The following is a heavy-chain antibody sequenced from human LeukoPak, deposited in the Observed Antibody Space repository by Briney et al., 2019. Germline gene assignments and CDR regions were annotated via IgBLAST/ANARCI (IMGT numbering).Heavy chain of an antibody. J-gene: IGHJ4*02. CDR2: ISPNNGDT. Sequence: ASVKVSCKASGYTFTGYYMHWVRQAPGQRPEGMGWISPNNGDTRYSQKFQGRVTMTTDTSISTAYMELSGLTSDDTAVYYCAAPGYKYGYVLDHWGQGTLVTVSS. CDR3: AAPGYKYGYVLDH. D-gene: IGHD5-18*01. V-gene: IGHV1-2*02. CDR1: GYTFTGYY.